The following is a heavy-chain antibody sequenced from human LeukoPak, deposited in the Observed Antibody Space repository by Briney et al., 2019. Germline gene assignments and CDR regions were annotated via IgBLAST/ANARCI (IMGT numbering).Heavy chain of an antibody. J-gene: IGHJ4*02. CDR1: GYTFTGYY. D-gene: IGHD5-18*01. CDR2: INPNSGGT. V-gene: IGHV1-2*02. CDR3: ARAREYSYTLLGAEFDY. Sequence: GASVKVSCKASGYTFTGYYMHWVRQAPGQGLEWMGWINPNSGGTNYAQKFQGRVTMTRDTSISTAYMELSRLRSDDTAVYYCARAREYSYTLLGAEFDYWGQGTLVTVSS.